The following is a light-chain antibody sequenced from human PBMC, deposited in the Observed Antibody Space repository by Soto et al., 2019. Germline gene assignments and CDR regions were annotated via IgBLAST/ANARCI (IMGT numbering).Light chain of an antibody. V-gene: IGKV1-33*01. Sequence: DIQMTQSPSSLSAVVGDRVTITCRASRGIGNYLNWYQQKPGKAPKLLIYYASNLETGVSSRFSGSGSGTDFTFTISSLQPEDIATYFCQQYENLPRFIFGPGTKVDIK. CDR1: RGIGNY. CDR3: QQYENLPRFI. J-gene: IGKJ3*01. CDR2: YAS.